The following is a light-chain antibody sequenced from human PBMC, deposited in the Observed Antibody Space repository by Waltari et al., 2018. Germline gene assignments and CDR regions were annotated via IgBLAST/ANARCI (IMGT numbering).Light chain of an antibody. CDR2: GVS. CDR1: QSVSSSF. CDR3: QQYGSSPYT. J-gene: IGKJ2*01. Sequence: EIVLTQSPGTLSLSPGERATLSCRASQSVSSSFLVWYQQKPGQAPRVLIYGVSSRATGIPDRFSGSGSGTDFTLTISRLEPEDFAVYYCQQYGSSPYTFGQGTKVEIK. V-gene: IGKV3-20*01.